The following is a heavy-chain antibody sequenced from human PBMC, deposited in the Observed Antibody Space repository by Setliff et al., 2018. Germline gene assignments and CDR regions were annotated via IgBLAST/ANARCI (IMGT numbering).Heavy chain of an antibody. V-gene: IGHV4-34*01. CDR3: ARGRNVAARLLDS. J-gene: IGHJ4*02. CDR2: INHSETT. CDR1: GGTFSDYY. Sequence: SETLSLTCAAYGGTFSDYYWTWIRRPPGKGLEWIGEINHSETTNYHPSLRSRVTISVDTSKNQFSLKVTSVTAADTSVYFCARGRNVAARLLDSWGQGTLVTVSS. D-gene: IGHD6-6*01.